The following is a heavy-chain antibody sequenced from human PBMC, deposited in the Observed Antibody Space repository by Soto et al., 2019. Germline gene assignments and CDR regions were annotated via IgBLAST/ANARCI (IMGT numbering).Heavy chain of an antibody. J-gene: IGHJ6*02. D-gene: IGHD4-17*01. CDR3: ARLGPTTVPTSYFTGNYNGMDV. CDR1: GGSISSGDYY. Sequence: SETLSLTCTVSGGSISSGDYYWSWIRQPPGKGLEWIGYIYYSGSTYYNPSLRSRLTISVDTSKNQFSLKLSSVTAADTAVYCCARLGPTTVPTSYFTGNYNGMDVWGQGTTVTVS. CDR2: IYYSGST. V-gene: IGHV4-30-4*01.